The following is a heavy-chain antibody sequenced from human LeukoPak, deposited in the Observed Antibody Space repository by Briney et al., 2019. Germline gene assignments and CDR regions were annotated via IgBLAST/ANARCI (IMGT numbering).Heavy chain of an antibody. CDR3: AKVGGSYRYYFDY. V-gene: IGHV3-23*01. CDR1: GFTFSSYA. D-gene: IGHD1-26*01. J-gene: IGHJ4*02. CDR2: INDNGDGT. Sequence: GGSLRLSCAASGFTFSSYAMSWVRQAPGKGLKWVSTINDNGDGTYYADSVKGRFTISRDNSYNTVSLQMNSLRDEDTGVYYCAKVGGSYRYYFDYWGQGTLVTVSS.